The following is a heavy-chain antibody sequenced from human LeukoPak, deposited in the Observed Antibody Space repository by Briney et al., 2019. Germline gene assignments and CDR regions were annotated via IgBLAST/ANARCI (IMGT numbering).Heavy chain of an antibody. V-gene: IGHV1-2*06. D-gene: IGHD1-14*01. Sequence: ASEKVSCKASGYTLTGYYMHWVRQAPGQGLEWMGRINPNSGGTNYAQKFQGRVTMTRDTSISTAYMELSRLRSDDTAVYYCVGGGTRDKFDYWGQGTLVTVSS. CDR2: INPNSGGT. CDR3: VGGGTRDKFDY. CDR1: GYTLTGYY. J-gene: IGHJ4*02.